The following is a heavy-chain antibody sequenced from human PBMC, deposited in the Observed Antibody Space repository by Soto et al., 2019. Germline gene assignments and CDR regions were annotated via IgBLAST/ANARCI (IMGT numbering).Heavy chain of an antibody. Sequence: QVQLQQWGAGLLKPSETLSLTCAVYGGSFSGYYWTWIRQPPGTGLEWIGEINHSGSTNYNPSLTSPVTISVDTSTNQFSLKLTSVTAADTAVYYCARDKITGLFDYWGQGTLVTVSS. CDR3: ARDKITGLFDY. J-gene: IGHJ4*02. V-gene: IGHV4-34*01. CDR1: GGSFSGYY. CDR2: INHSGST. D-gene: IGHD2-8*02.